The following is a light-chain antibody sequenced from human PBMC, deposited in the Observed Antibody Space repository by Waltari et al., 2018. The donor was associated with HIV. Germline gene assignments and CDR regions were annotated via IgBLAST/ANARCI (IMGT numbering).Light chain of an antibody. J-gene: IGKJ1*01. CDR1: QSVGSN. Sequence: EIVMTQSPATLSVSPGERVTLSCRASQSVGSNLTWYQQRPGQGPRLLSYAASTRATGIPVRFRGSGSGTEFTLTISSLQSEDFAVYYCQQYDIWPPAETFGQGPKVEIK. V-gene: IGKV3-15*01. CDR3: QQYDIWPPAET. CDR2: AAS.